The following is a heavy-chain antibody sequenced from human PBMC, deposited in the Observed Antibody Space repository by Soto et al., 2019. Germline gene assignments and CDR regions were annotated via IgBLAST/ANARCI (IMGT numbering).Heavy chain of an antibody. CDR1: GGTFSSYA. CDR2: IIPIFGTA. Sequence: SVKVSCKASGGTFSSYAISWVRQAPGQGLEWMGGIIPIFGTANYAQKFQGRVTITADESTSTAYMELSSLRSEDTAVYYCARGWPYYYDSSAYRFDYWGQGTLVTVSS. V-gene: IGHV1-69*13. J-gene: IGHJ4*02. D-gene: IGHD3-22*01. CDR3: ARGWPYYYDSSAYRFDY.